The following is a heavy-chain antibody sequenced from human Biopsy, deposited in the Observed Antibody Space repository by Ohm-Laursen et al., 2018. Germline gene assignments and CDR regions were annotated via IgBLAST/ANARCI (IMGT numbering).Heavy chain of an antibody. J-gene: IGHJ4*02. CDR1: GYTLTALS. V-gene: IGHV1-24*01. CDR3: AADINVWNVNY. CDR2: FAPENGKT. D-gene: IGHD1-1*01. Sequence: SVKVSCKVSGYTLTALSMHWVRQAPGRGLEWMGGFAPENGKTIYAQKFQGRITMTEDTSIDTAYMKLSSLRSEDTAVYYCAADINVWNVNYWGQGTQVTVSS.